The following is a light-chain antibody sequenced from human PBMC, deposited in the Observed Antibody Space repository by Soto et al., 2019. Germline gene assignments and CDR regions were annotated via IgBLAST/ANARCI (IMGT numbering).Light chain of an antibody. V-gene: IGKV1-5*01. J-gene: IGKJ1*01. CDR2: DAS. CDR1: QSISRS. Sequence: DIQMTQSPSTLSGSVGDRVTITCRASQSISRSLAWYQQKPGKAPKLLIYDASSLESGVSSRFSGSGSGTEFTLTVSSLQPDDFATYYCQQYNSYSLWTFGQGTKVDIK. CDR3: QQYNSYSLWT.